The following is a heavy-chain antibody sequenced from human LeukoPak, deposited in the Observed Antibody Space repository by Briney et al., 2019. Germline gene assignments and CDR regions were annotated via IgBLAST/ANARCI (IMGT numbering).Heavy chain of an antibody. J-gene: IGHJ4*02. CDR1: EFTFTTYW. Sequence: AGGSLRLSCEASEFTFTTYWMSWVRQAPGKGLEWVANIKQDGSEKYYVDSVKGRFTISRDNAKNSVYLQMNSLRAEDTAIYYCARDERLLSFLKWGQGTLVTVSS. CDR2: IKQDGSEK. D-gene: IGHD3-3*01. CDR3: ARDERLLSFLK. V-gene: IGHV3-7*03.